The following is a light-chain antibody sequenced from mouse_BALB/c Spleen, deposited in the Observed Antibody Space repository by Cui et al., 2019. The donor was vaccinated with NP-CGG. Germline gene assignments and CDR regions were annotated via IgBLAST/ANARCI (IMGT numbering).Light chain of an antibody. CDR2: GTN. V-gene: IGLV1*01. CDR1: TGAVTTSNY. Sequence: QAVVTQESALTTSPGETVTLTCRSSTGAVTTSNYANWVKEKPDHLFTGLIGGTNNRAPGIPARFSGSLSGDKAALTITGAQTEDEAIYFCALWYSNHWVFGGGTKLTVL. J-gene: IGLJ1*01. CDR3: ALWYSNHWV.